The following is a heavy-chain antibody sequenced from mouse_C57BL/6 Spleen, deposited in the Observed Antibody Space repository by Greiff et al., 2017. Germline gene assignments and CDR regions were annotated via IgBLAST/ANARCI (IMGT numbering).Heavy chain of an antibody. CDR1: GYSITSGYY. CDR2: ISYDGSN. J-gene: IGHJ2*01. V-gene: IGHV3-6*01. CDR3: ARDHGY. Sequence: EVQVVESGPGLVKPSQSLSLTCSVTGYSITSGYYWNWIRQFPGNKLEWMGYISYDGSNNYNPSLKKRISITPDTSKNQFFLKLNSVTTEDTATYYCARDHGYWGQGTTLTAAS.